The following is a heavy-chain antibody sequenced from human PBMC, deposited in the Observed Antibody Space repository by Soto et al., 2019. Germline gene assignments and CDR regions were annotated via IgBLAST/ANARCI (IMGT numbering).Heavy chain of an antibody. CDR2: IYPGDSDT. V-gene: IGHV5-51*01. CDR3: ARQGSISNWFFDY. CDR1: GYNFDIHC. Sequence: GESLPISFNGSGYNFDIHCIGWVRQMPGKGLEWMGSIYPGDSDTRYSPSFQGQVTISVDRSITTAYLQWGSLKASDTAMYYCARQGSISNWFFDYLGQGAL. D-gene: IGHD2-2*01. J-gene: IGHJ4*02.